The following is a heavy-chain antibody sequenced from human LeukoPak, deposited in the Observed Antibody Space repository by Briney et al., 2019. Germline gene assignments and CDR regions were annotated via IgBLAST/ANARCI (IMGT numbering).Heavy chain of an antibody. J-gene: IGHJ6*02. D-gene: IGHD5-24*01. CDR3: AREKTMAYGMDV. CDR1: GYTSINYD. Sequence: GASVKVSCKASGYTSINYDIRWVRQAPGQGLECMGWISAYNGDTNYAQKLQGRVTMTTDTSTSTAYMELRSLRSDDTAVYYCAREKTMAYGMDVWGQGTTITVSS. V-gene: IGHV1-18*01. CDR2: ISAYNGDT.